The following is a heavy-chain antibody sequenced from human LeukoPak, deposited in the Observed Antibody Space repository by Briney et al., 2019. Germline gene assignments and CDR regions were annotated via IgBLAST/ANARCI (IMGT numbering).Heavy chain of an antibody. D-gene: IGHD6-13*01. CDR3: AREVSAGGSDY. CDR1: GGTFSSYA. Sequence: SVKVSCKASGGTFSSYAISWVRQAPGQGLEWMGRIIPVLGVTTYAKNFQDRVSITADTSTITAYMELSSLRSEDTAVYYCAREVSAGGSDYWGPGTLVTVSS. V-gene: IGHV1-69*04. J-gene: IGHJ4*02. CDR2: IIPVLGVT.